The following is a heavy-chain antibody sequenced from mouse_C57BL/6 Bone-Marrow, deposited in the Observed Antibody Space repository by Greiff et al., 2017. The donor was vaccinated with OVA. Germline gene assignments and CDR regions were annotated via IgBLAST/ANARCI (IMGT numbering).Heavy chain of an antibody. J-gene: IGHJ2*01. D-gene: IGHD2-1*01. CDR2: INSDGGST. CDR1: EYEFPSHD. Sequence: VQLKESGGGLVQPGESLKLSCESNEYEFPSHDMSWVRQTPEKRLELVAAINSDGGSTYYPDTMESRFIISRDNTKKTRYLQMSSLRSEDTALYYGERKGNLYDFDYWGQGTTLTVSS. CDR3: ERKGNLYDFDY. V-gene: IGHV5-2*01.